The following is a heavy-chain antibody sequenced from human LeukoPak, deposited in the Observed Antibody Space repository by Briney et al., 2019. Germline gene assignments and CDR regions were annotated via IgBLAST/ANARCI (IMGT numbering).Heavy chain of an antibody. D-gene: IGHD6-13*01. J-gene: IGHJ3*02. CDR1: GYTFTGYY. CDR3: ARSIVGSSWYADDAFDI. V-gene: IGHV1-2*02. CDR2: INPNSGGT. Sequence: ASVKVSCKASGYTFTGYYMHWVRQAPGQGLEWMGWINPNSGGTNYAQKFQGRVTMTRDTSISTAYMELSRLRSDDTAVYYCARSIVGSSWYADDAFDIWGQGTMVTVSS.